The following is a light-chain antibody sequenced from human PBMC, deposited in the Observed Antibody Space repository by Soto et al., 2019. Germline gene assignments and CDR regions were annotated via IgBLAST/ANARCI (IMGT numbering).Light chain of an antibody. V-gene: IGLV1-47*01. Sequence: QSVLPQPPSASGTPGQRVTIYCSVSSSNIGSRFVYWYQQLPGTAPRFRISKNNQRSSGVPDRFSGSKYGTSAARAIRGLRSEDEAVYYCAAWDDKLGDPVIGGGTTLHVL. CDR1: SSNIGSRF. J-gene: IGLJ2*01. CDR3: AAWDDKLGDPV. CDR2: KNN.